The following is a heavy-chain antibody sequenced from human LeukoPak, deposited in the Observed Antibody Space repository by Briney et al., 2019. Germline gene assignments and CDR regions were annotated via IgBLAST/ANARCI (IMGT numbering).Heavy chain of an antibody. CDR2: ISKRSSII. Sequence: GGSLRLSRAASGFTLCNYSMNWVRPAPGEGVGWGFYISKRSSIIYYADSVKGRFTISRDNAKNSLYLQMNSPRAEDTAVYYCAKIPPYYYDSSGYSNAFDIWGQGTMVTVSS. J-gene: IGHJ3*02. D-gene: IGHD3-22*01. CDR1: GFTLCNYS. CDR3: AKIPPYYYDSSGYSNAFDI. V-gene: IGHV3-48*01.